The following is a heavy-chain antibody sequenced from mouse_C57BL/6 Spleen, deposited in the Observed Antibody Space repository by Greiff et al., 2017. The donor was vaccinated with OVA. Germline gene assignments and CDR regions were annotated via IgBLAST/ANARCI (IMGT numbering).Heavy chain of an antibody. V-gene: IGHV1-72*01. CDR1: GYTFTSYW. CDR3: ARSLIQNYAMDY. CDR2: IDPNSGGT. Sequence: QVHVKQPGTELVKPGASVKLSCKASGYTFTSYWMHWVKQRPGRGLEWIGRIDPNSGGTKYNEKFKSKATLTVDKPSSTAYMQLSSLTSEDSAVYYCARSLIQNYAMDYWGQGTSVTVSS. J-gene: IGHJ4*01.